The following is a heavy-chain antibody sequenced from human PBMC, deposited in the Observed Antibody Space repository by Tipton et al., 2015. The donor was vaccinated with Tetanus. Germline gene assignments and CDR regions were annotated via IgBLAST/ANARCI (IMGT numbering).Heavy chain of an antibody. J-gene: IGHJ4*02. V-gene: IGHV3-53*01. Sequence: SLRRSCVASGFIVSSHYMSWVRQAPGKGLEWVSVMYSGGDTYYVDSVKGRFSISRDNAKNTLYLQMNSLRVEDTAVYYCVRDGGSSGWLAYWGQGTLVTVSS. CDR1: GFIVSSHY. CDR3: VRDGGSSGWLAY. D-gene: IGHD6-19*01. CDR2: MYSGGDT.